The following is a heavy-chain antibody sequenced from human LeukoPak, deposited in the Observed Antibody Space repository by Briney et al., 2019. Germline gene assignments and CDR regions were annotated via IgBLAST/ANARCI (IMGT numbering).Heavy chain of an antibody. Sequence: GGSLRLSCAASGFTFSSYGMHWVRQAPGKGLEWVAVISYDGSNKYYADSVKGRFTISRDNSKNALYLQMNSLRAEDAAVYYCARVSPYSSSSADFWGQGTLVTVSS. D-gene: IGHD6-6*01. V-gene: IGHV3-30*03. CDR2: ISYDGSNK. CDR1: GFTFSSYG. CDR3: ARVSPYSSSSADF. J-gene: IGHJ4*02.